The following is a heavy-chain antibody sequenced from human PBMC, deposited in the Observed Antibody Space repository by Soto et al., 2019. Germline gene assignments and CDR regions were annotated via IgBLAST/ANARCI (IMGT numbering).Heavy chain of an antibody. V-gene: IGHV3-33*01. CDR3: ARVARITMVRGDLNWFDP. Sequence: GGSLRLSCAASGFTFSSYGMHWVRQAPGKGLEWVAVIWYDGSNKYYADSVKGRFTISRDNSKNTLYLQMNSLRAEDTAVYYCARVARITMVRGDLNWFDPWGQGTLVTVSS. CDR1: GFTFSSYG. D-gene: IGHD3-10*01. CDR2: IWYDGSNK. J-gene: IGHJ5*02.